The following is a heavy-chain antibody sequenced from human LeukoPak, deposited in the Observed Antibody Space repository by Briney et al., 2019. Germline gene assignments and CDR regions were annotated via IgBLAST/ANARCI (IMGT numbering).Heavy chain of an antibody. J-gene: IGHJ4*02. V-gene: IGHV3-7*04. CDR3: TRVGYIDEGIDY. Sequence: GGSLRLSCAASGFTFSSYWMNWARQAPGKGLEWVASINHNGNVNYYVDSVKGRFTISRDNAKNSLYLHMNSLRAEDTAIYYCTRVGYIDEGIDYWGQGTLVTVSS. CDR2: INHNGNVN. D-gene: IGHD5-24*01. CDR1: GFTFSSYW.